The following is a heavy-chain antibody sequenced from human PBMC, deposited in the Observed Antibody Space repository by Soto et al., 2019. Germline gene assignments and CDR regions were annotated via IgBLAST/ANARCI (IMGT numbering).Heavy chain of an antibody. CDR3: ASLPTRGVAIPVWFDP. CDR1: GGTFSSYA. Sequence: SVKVSCKASGGTFSSYAISWVRQAPGQGLEWMGGIIPIFGTANYAQKFQGRVTITADESTSTAYMELSSLRSEDTAVYYCASLPTRGVAIPVWFDPWGQRTLVTVSS. D-gene: IGHD3-10*01. CDR2: IIPIFGTA. V-gene: IGHV1-69*13. J-gene: IGHJ5*02.